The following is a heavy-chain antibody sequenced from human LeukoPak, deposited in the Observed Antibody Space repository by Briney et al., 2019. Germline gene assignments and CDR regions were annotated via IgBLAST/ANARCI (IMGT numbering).Heavy chain of an antibody. V-gene: IGHV4-34*01. CDR2: INHSGST. CDR1: AGTFSGYN. CDR3: ARGTMTTVTYYFDY. Sequence: SETLSLTCAVYAGTFSGYNWSWLRQPPGKGLKWIGEINHSGSTNYNPSLKSRVTISVDTSKNQFSLKLSSVTAADTAVYYCARGTMTTVTYYFDYWGQGTLVTVSS. J-gene: IGHJ4*02. D-gene: IGHD4-17*01.